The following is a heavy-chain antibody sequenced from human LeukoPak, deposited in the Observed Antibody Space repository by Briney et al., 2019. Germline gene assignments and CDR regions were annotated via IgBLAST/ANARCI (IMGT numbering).Heavy chain of an antibody. Sequence: GASVKVSCKASGYTFTSYGISWVRQAPGQGLEWMGWISAYNGNTGYAQKFQGRVTITRNTSISTAYMELSSLRSEDTAVYYCARGEAKIGVFGVVISRWFDPWGQGTLVTVSS. CDR2: ISAYNGNT. D-gene: IGHD3-3*01. V-gene: IGHV1-8*03. CDR1: GYTFTSYG. J-gene: IGHJ5*02. CDR3: ARGEAKIGVFGVVISRWFDP.